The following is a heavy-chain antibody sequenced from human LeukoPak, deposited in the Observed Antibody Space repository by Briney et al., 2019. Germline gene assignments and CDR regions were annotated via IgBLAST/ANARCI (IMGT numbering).Heavy chain of an antibody. CDR3: ARAGPAEIDAFDI. CDR1: GFTVSSNY. D-gene: IGHD5-24*01. J-gene: IGHJ3*02. CDR2: IYSGGST. V-gene: IGHV3-66*01. Sequence: GGSLRLSCAASGFTVSSNYMSWVRQAPGKGLEWVSVIYSGGSTYYADSVKGRFTTSRDNSKNTLYLQMNSLRAEDTAVYYCARAGPAEIDAFDIWGQGTMVTVSS.